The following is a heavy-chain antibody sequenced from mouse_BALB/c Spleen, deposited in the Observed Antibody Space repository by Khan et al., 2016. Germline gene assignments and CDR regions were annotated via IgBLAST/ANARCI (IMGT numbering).Heavy chain of an antibody. V-gene: IGHV2-9*02. J-gene: IGHJ3*01. D-gene: IGHD2-4*01. CDR2: IWTGGST. CDR3: ARDDQDYDAWFAS. Sequence: QVQLKESGPGLVAPSQSLSITCTVSGFSLTNSGVHWIRQPPGKGLEWLGVIWTGGSTDYNSALMSRLSITKDNSQNQVFLKMISLQTDDTAMYYCARDDQDYDAWFASWGQGTLVTVSA. CDR1: GFSLTNSG.